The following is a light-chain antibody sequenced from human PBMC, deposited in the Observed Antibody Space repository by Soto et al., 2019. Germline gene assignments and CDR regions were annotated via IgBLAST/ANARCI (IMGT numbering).Light chain of an antibody. Sequence: IVLTASPGPRSLSPGERATLSCRAIQSVSSSYLGWYQQKPGQAPRLLMYGASSRATGIPERFSGSGSGTDFTLTISGLEPEDFAVYYCQQYGSSPRISFGQGTRLEIK. CDR3: QQYGSSPRIS. CDR1: QSVSSSY. J-gene: IGKJ5*01. V-gene: IGKV3-20*01. CDR2: GAS.